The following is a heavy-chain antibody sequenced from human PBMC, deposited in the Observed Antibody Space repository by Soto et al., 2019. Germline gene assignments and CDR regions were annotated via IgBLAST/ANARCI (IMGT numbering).Heavy chain of an antibody. J-gene: IGHJ5*02. V-gene: IGHV4-4*07. D-gene: IGHD3-22*01. CDR1: GGSIKNYY. CDR2: IYSTGST. Sequence: QVQLKESGPRLVKPSETLSLSCTVSGGSIKNYYWSWIRQPAGTGLEWIGRIYSTGSTNDNAYLKGRVTMSVDTSNNQFSLRLRSVTAADTAVYYCARDEYYDSNDWCDTWGQGTLVTVSS. CDR3: ARDEYYDSNDWCDT.